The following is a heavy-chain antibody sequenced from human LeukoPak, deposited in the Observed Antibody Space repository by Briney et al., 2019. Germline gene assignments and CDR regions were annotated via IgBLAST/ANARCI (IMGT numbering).Heavy chain of an antibody. Sequence: ASVKVSCKASGGTFSSYAISWVRQAPGQGLEWMGGIIPIFGTANYAQKFQGRVTMTEDTSTDTAYMELRSLRSDDTAVYYCARGDTGDRFPLNYWGQGTLVTVSS. V-gene: IGHV1-69*06. CDR3: ARGDTGDRFPLNY. D-gene: IGHD7-27*01. J-gene: IGHJ4*02. CDR2: IIPIFGTA. CDR1: GGTFSSYA.